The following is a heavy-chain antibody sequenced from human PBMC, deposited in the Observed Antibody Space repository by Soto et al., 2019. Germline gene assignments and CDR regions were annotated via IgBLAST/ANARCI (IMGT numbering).Heavy chain of an antibody. Sequence: SETLSLTCAVYGGSFSGDYWSWIRQPPGKGLEWIGEINHSGSTNYNPSLKSRVTISVDTSKNQFSLKLSSVTAADTAVYYCARGGISRVRDAFDIWGQGTMVTVSS. CDR2: INHSGST. J-gene: IGHJ3*02. CDR3: ARGGISRVRDAFDI. V-gene: IGHV4-34*01. CDR1: GGSFSGDY. D-gene: IGHD2-15*01.